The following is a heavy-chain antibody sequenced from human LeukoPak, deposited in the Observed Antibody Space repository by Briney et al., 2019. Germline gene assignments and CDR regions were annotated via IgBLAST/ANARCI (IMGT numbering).Heavy chain of an antibody. Sequence: GGSLRLSCAASGFTVSSNYMSWVRQAPGKGLEWVSVIYSGGSTYYADSVKGRFTISRDNSKNTLYLQMNSLRAEDTAVYYSARSGSTYSSYYFDYWGQGTLVTVSS. V-gene: IGHV3-66*02. J-gene: IGHJ4*02. CDR2: IYSGGST. CDR1: GFTVSSNY. CDR3: ARSGSTYSSYYFDY. D-gene: IGHD6-6*01.